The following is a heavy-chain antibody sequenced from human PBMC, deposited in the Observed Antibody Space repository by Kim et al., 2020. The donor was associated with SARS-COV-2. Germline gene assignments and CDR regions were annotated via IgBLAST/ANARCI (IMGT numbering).Heavy chain of an antibody. J-gene: IGHJ5*02. Sequence: SETLSLTCTVSGDSISSYYWSWIRQPPGKGLEWIGYIYYSGSTNYNPSLKSRVTISVDTSKNQFSLKLSSVTAADTAVYYCAREVWWLQAYNWFDPWGQGTLVTVSS. CDR2: IYYSGST. CDR1: GDSISSYY. D-gene: IGHD5-12*01. V-gene: IGHV4-59*01. CDR3: AREVWWLQAYNWFDP.